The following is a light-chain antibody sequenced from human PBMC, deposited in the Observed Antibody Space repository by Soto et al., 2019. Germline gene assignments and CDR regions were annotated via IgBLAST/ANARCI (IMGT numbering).Light chain of an antibody. J-gene: IGKJ4*01. V-gene: IGKV1-39*01. CDR3: QQNYNSPLT. CDR2: AAS. Sequence: DIQLTQSPSSLSASVGDRITITWRSSQSISRYLNWYQQKPGKAPNLLIYAASNLQSGVPSRFSGSGSETDFTLTISSLQPEDFATYYCQQNYNSPLTFGGGTKVDIK. CDR1: QSISRY.